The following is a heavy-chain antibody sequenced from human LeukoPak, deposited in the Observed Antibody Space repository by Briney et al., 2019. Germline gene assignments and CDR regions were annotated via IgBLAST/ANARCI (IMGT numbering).Heavy chain of an antibody. Sequence: SETLSLTCTVSGGSISSSSYYWGWIRQPPGKGLEWIGSIYYSGSTYYNPSLKSRVTISVDTSKNQFSLKLSSVTAADTAVYYCARGGLATQRGIDSWGQGALVTVSS. V-gene: IGHV4-39*01. CDR2: IYYSGST. D-gene: IGHD6-19*01. CDR3: ARGGLATQRGIDS. J-gene: IGHJ4*02. CDR1: GGSISSSSYY.